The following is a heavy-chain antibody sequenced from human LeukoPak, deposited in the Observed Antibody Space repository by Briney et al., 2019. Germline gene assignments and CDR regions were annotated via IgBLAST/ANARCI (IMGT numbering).Heavy chain of an antibody. J-gene: IGHJ6*03. CDR2: IRYDGSNK. CDR3: ARFAAGGSYYYYMDV. CDR1: GFTFSSYG. Sequence: GGSLRLSCAASGFTFSSYGMHWVRQAPGKGLEWVAFIRYDGSNKYYADSVKGRFTISRDNSKNTLYLQMNSLRADDTAVYYCARFAAGGSYYYYMDVWGKGTTVTVSS. V-gene: IGHV3-30*02. D-gene: IGHD3-10*01.